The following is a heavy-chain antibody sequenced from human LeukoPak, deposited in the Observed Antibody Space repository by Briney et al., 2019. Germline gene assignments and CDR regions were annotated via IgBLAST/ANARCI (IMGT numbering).Heavy chain of an antibody. CDR3: ARRGASSGGLDY. CDR1: GFTFSSYW. CDR2: INNDGSST. V-gene: IGHV3-74*01. Sequence: PGGSLRLSCAASGFTFSSYWMHWVRQAPGKGLVWVSRINNDGSSTSYADSVKGRFTISRDNAKNSLYLQMNSLRAEDTAVYYCARRGASSGGLDYWGQGTLVTVSS. J-gene: IGHJ4*02. D-gene: IGHD6-19*01.